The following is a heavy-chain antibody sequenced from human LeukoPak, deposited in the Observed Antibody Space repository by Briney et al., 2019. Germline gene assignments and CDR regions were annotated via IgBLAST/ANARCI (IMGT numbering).Heavy chain of an antibody. CDR1: GFTVSSNY. J-gene: IGHJ4*02. D-gene: IGHD1-26*01. V-gene: IGHV3-53*01. Sequence: GGSLRLSCAASGFTVSSNYMSWVRQAPGKGLEWASVVYSGGTTYYADSVKGRFTIFRDNPKNTLYLQMNSLRAEDTAVYYCARSAHAGTYFWFDYWGQGTLVTVSS. CDR2: VYSGGTT. CDR3: ARSAHAGTYFWFDY.